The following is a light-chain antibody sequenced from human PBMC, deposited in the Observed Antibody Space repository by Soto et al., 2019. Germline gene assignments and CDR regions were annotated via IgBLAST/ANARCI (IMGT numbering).Light chain of an antibody. CDR2: GPS. Sequence: EIVLTQSPGTLSLSPGERATLSCRASQSVNSNHIAWYQQKPGQAPRLLIYGPSSRATGIPERFSGSGSGTDFTLSISRLEPEDFAVYFCHQFGSSPQTFGHGTKVDI. J-gene: IGKJ1*01. CDR3: HQFGSSPQT. CDR1: QSVNSNH. V-gene: IGKV3-20*01.